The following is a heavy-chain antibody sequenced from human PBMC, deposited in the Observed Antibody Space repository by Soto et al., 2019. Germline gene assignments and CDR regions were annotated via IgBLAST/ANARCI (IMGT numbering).Heavy chain of an antibody. V-gene: IGHV1-46*01. D-gene: IGHD5-12*01. CDR3: ARNGQTYDYYFFDN. CDR1: GYTLTHYY. Sequence: QVQLVQSGAEVKKPGASVKVSCKASGYTLTHYYMHWVRQAPGQGPEWVGVINPSTLVTSYAQKFQGRVTMTRDTSTSTVDMELNSLISEDTAVYYCARNGQTYDYYFFDNWGQGTLVTVSS. CDR2: INPSTLVT. J-gene: IGHJ4*02.